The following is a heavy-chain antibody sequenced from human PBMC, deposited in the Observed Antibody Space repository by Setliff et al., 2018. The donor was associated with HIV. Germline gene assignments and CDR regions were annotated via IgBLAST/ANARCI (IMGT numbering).Heavy chain of an antibody. J-gene: IGHJ5*02. CDR3: ASRIYYYDSNNFLREEGFDP. D-gene: IGHD3-22*01. CDR2: IHYDERT. CDR1: GDSASNSRHY. Sequence: PSETLSLTCTVSGDSASNSRHYWAWIRQPPGKGLEYIGSIHYDERTYYNPSLKSRVTISLDTSKNQFSLNLTSVTAADTAVYYCASRIYYYDSNNFLREEGFDPWGQGTLVTVS. V-gene: IGHV4-39*01.